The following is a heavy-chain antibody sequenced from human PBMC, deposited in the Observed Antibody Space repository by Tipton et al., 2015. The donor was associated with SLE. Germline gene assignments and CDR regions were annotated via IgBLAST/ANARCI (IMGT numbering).Heavy chain of an antibody. D-gene: IGHD3-3*01. CDR2: VNIDGSTT. CDR3: AREKSGDFWDENAFDV. CDR1: RFTFSNYW. J-gene: IGHJ3*01. V-gene: IGHV3-74*01. Sequence: GSLRLSCEASRFTFSNYWMHWVRQAPGKGLVWVSRVNIDGSTTTYADSVKGRFTISRDNAKNTLYLQMNSLRAEDTAVYYCAREKSGDFWDENAFDVWGQGTKVTVSS.